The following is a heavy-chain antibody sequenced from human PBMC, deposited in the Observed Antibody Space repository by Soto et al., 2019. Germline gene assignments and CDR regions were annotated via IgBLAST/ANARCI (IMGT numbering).Heavy chain of an antibody. V-gene: IGHV1-18*01. D-gene: IGHD2-21*01. Sequence: KLQGRVTMTTDTSTSTAYMELRSLRSDDTAVYYCARALFYGMDVWGQGTTVTVSS. J-gene: IGHJ6*02. CDR3: ARALFYGMDV.